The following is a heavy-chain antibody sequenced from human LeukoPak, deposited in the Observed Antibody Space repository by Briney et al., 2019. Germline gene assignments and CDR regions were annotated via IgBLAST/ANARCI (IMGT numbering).Heavy chain of an antibody. J-gene: IGHJ6*03. D-gene: IGHD4-17*01. CDR2: IYRSGST. CDR1: GGSFSGYY. CDR3: ARGTYGYYMDV. V-gene: IGHV4-34*01. Sequence: SETLSLTCAVYGGSFSGYYWSWIRQPPGKGLEWIGSIYRSGSTFYNPSLKSRVTISLDTSKNQFSPKLSSVTAADTAVYFCARGTYGYYMDVWGKGTTVTVSS.